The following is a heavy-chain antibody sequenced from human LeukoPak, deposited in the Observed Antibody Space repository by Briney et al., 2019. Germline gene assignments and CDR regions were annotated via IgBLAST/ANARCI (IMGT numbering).Heavy chain of an antibody. J-gene: IGHJ4*02. D-gene: IGHD3-9*01. CDR3: AKDPLSPYDILTGYSSFDY. V-gene: IGHV3-23*01. CDR1: GFTFSSYA. Sequence: GGSLRLSCAASGFTFSSYAMSWVRQAPGKGLEWVSAISGSGGSTYYADSVKGRFTISRDNSKNTLYLQMNSLRAEDTAVYYCAKDPLSPYDILTGYSSFDYWGQGTLVTVSS. CDR2: ISGSGGST.